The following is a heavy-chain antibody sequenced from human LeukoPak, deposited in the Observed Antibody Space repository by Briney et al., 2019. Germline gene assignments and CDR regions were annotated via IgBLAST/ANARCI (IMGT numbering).Heavy chain of an antibody. CDR3: TRAPGYCSGGSCGYYFDY. J-gene: IGHJ4*02. D-gene: IGHD2-15*01. Sequence: GGSLRLSCTASGSTFGDYAMSWVRQAPGKGLEWVGFIRSKAYGGTTEYAASVKGRFTISRDDSKSIAYLQMNSLKTEDTAVYYCTRAPGYCSGGSCGYYFDYWGQGTLVTVSS. CDR1: GSTFGDYA. V-gene: IGHV3-49*04. CDR2: IRSKAYGGTT.